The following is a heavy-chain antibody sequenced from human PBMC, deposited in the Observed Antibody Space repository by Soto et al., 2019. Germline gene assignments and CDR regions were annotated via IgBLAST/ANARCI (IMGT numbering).Heavy chain of an antibody. V-gene: IGHV3-30-3*01. CDR2: ISYDGNNK. CDR1: GFTFSSYA. J-gene: IGHJ1*01. CDR3: ARARAKCGGDCPEYFQH. D-gene: IGHD2-21*02. Sequence: GGSLRLSCAASGFTFSSYAMHWVRQAPGKGLEWVAVISYDGNNKYYADPVKGRFTISRDNSKNTLYLQMSSLRAEDTAVYYCARARAKCGGDCPEYFQHWGQGTLVAVSS.